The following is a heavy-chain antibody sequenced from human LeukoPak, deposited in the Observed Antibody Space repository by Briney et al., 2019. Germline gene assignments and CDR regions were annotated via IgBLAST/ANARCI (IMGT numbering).Heavy chain of an antibody. Sequence: GASVKVSCKASGYTFTSYGISWVRQAPGQGLEWMGWISAYNGNTNYAQKLQGRVTMTTDTSTSTAYMELRSLRSDDTAVYYCARVRIGGSYYDGMDVWGQGTTVTVSS. CDR2: ISAYNGNT. J-gene: IGHJ6*02. V-gene: IGHV1-18*01. CDR1: GYTFTSYG. D-gene: IGHD1-26*01. CDR3: ARVRIGGSYYDGMDV.